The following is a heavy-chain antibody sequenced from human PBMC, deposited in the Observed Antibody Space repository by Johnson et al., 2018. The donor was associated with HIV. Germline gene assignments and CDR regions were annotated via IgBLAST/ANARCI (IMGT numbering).Heavy chain of an antibody. V-gene: IGHV3-53*01. CDR2: IYSGDSA. Sequence: VQLVESGGGLIQPGGSLRLSCAASGFTVSGHYMNWVRQAPGKGLEWVSVIYSGDSAYYTHSVKGRFTISRDNSKNTLYLQMHSLRAEDTAVYFCARERMAAAGTDAFDIWGQGTMVTVSS. D-gene: IGHD6-13*01. CDR3: ARERMAAAGTDAFDI. J-gene: IGHJ3*02. CDR1: GFTVSGHY.